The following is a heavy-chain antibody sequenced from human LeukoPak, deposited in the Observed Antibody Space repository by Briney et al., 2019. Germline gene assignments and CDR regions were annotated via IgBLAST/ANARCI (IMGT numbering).Heavy chain of an antibody. CDR3: ARDSTRGYSLGY. Sequence: PGGSLRLSCAASGFTFSSYWMHWVRQAPGKGLVWVSRMNNDGSSTSYADSVKGRFTISRDNAKSTLYLQMNSLRAEDTAVYYCARDSTRGYSLGYWGQGTLVTVSS. CDR1: GFTFSSYW. CDR2: MNNDGSST. D-gene: IGHD5-18*01. V-gene: IGHV3-74*01. J-gene: IGHJ4*02.